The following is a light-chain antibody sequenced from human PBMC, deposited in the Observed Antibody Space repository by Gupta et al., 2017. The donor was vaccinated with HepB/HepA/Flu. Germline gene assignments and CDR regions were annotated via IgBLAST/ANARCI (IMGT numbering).Light chain of an antibody. Sequence: QSVLTQPPSASGTPGQRVTISCSGSDSNIGSNTVSWYQQVPGTAPKLLIYGDDQRPSGVPDRFSGSKSGTSASLAIXGXQSEDEXDCYCASWDDSMNGFVFGPGTKVTVL. CDR3: ASWDDSMNGFV. J-gene: IGLJ1*01. CDR1: DSNIGSNT. V-gene: IGLV1-44*01. CDR2: GDD.